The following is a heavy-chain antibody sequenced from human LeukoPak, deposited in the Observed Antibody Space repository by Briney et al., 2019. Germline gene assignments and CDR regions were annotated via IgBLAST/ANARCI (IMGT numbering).Heavy chain of an antibody. CDR1: GFTFSNFW. D-gene: IGHD5-18*01. V-gene: IGHV3-7*03. CDR3: ARAIRGYSYVLDY. Sequence: GGSLRLSCTASGFTFSNFWMGWVRQAPGKGLEWVANIKQDETEKFYLGSVKGRFTISRDNAKNSLYLQMNSLRVEDTALYYCARAIRGYSYVLDYWGQGTLVTVSS. J-gene: IGHJ4*02. CDR2: IKQDETEK.